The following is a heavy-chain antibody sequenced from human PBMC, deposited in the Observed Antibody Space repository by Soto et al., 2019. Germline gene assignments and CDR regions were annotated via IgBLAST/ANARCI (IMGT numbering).Heavy chain of an antibody. J-gene: IGHJ6*02. CDR2: IKWDASEK. Sequence: PGGSLRLSCAASGFTFGSYWMSWVRQAPGKGPEWLATIKWDASEKKYVDSVKGRFTTSRDNAKNALYLQMDSLRAEDTAVYYCARGRRVWLRFLEWSSVDVWGQGTTVTVS. D-gene: IGHD3-3*01. CDR3: ARGRRVWLRFLEWSSVDV. CDR1: GFTFGSYW. V-gene: IGHV3-7*03.